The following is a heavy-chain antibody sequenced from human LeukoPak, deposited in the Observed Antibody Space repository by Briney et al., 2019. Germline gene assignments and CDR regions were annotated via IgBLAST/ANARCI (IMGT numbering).Heavy chain of an antibody. CDR2: IKEDGSQK. Sequence: PGGSLRLSCAASKFTFRSYWMSWVRQAPGKGLEWVANIKEDGSQKNYVDSVKGRFTISRDNSKNTLYLQMSSLRAEDTAVYYCAKHLSISWYYFGYWGQGTLVTVSS. D-gene: IGHD6-13*01. CDR1: KFTFRSYW. CDR3: AKHLSISWYYFGY. V-gene: IGHV3-7*03. J-gene: IGHJ4*02.